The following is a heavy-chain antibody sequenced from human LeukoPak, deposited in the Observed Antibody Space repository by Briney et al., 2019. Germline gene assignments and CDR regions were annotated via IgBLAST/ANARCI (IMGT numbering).Heavy chain of an antibody. D-gene: IGHD6-19*01. V-gene: IGHV1-2*02. CDR2: INPESGGT. CDR1: GYTFTGYC. CDR3: ARDLGISGWYAPPLGYFDY. J-gene: IGHJ4*02. Sequence: GASVKVSCKASGYTFTGYCMHWVRQAPGQGLEWMGWINPESGGTNYAQKFQGRVTMTRDTSISTTYMELSRLRSDDTAVYYCARDLGISGWYAPPLGYFDYWGQGTLVTVSS.